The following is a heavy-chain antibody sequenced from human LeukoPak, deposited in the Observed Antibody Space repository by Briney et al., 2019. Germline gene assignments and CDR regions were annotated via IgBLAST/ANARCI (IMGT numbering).Heavy chain of an antibody. Sequence: SETLSLTCAVYGGAFSDHYWSWIRQPPGKGLEWIGEINHSGSTNYNPSLKSRVTISVDTSKNQFSLKLNSVTAADTAVYYCARRADPIGGRANLLAARQAGFDPWGRGLLVAVSS. CDR2: INHSGST. V-gene: IGHV4-34*01. J-gene: IGHJ5*02. CDR1: GGAFSDHY. CDR3: ARRADPIGGRANLLAARQAGFDP. D-gene: IGHD6-6*01.